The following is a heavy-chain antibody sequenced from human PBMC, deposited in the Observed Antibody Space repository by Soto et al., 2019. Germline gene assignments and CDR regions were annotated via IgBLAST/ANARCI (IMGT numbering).Heavy chain of an antibody. V-gene: IGHV3-53*04. J-gene: IGHJ6*03. D-gene: IGHD3-3*01. CDR3: ARGATYYDFWSGRDYYYYYMDV. CDR2: IYSGGST. Sequence: PGGSLRLSCAASGFTVSSKYMSWVRQAPGKGLEWVSVIYSGGSTYYADSVKGRFTISRHNSKNTLYLQMNSLRAEDTAVYYCARGATYYDFWSGRDYYYYYMDVWGKGTTVTVSS. CDR1: GFTVSSKY.